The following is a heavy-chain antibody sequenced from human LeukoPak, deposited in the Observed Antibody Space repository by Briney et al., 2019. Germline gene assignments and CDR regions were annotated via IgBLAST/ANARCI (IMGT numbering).Heavy chain of an antibody. Sequence: ASVKVSCKASGYTFTSYDINWVRQATGQGLEWMGWMNPNSGNTGYAQKFQGRVTMTRNTSISTAYMELSSLRSEDTAVYYCARGVAPRTTIFGGVIIRSSRETGWYFDYWGQGTLVTVSS. CDR2: MNPNSGNT. D-gene: IGHD3-3*01. J-gene: IGHJ4*02. V-gene: IGHV1-8*02. CDR3: ARGVAPRTTIFGGVIIRSSRETGWYFDY. CDR1: GYTFTSYD.